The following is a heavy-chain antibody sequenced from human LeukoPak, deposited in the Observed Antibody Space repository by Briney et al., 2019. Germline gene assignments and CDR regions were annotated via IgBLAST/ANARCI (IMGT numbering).Heavy chain of an antibody. V-gene: IGHV1-3*01. J-gene: IGHJ4*02. CDR1: GYTFTSYA. CDR2: INAGNGNT. Sequence: ASVKVSCKASGYTFTSYAMHWVRQAPGKRLEWMGWINAGNGNTKYSQKFQGRVTITRDTSASTAYMELSSLRSEDTAVYYCARVQGIAAAGIGYWGQGTLVTVSS. CDR3: ARVQGIAAAGIGY. D-gene: IGHD6-13*01.